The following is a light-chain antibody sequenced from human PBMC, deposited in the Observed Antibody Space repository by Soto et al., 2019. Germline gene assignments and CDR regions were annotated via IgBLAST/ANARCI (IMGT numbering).Light chain of an antibody. CDR2: DVS. V-gene: IGLV2-14*03. J-gene: IGLJ2*01. CDR3: NSYTTTIVL. CDR1: SSDVGGYDS. Sequence: QSALTQPASVSGSPGQSITISCTGTSSDVGGYDSVSWYQHHPGKAPKLLIFDVSDRPSGVSNRFSASKSGNTASLTISGLQAEDEADYYCNSYTTTIVLFGGGTKLTVL.